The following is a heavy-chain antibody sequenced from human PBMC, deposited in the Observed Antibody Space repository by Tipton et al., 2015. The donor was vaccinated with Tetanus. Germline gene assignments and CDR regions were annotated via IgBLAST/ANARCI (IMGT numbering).Heavy chain of an antibody. CDR3: ASGSSIRHGLDV. J-gene: IGHJ6*02. V-gene: IGHV1-8*01. CDR1: GYTFTSYG. Sequence: QVQLVQSGAEVKKPGASVKVSCEASGYTFTSYGLNWVRKAAGRGFEWMGWLNPKSGSTAYAQKFQGRVTMTTNTSITTAFMEVTSLTLEDTAVYYCASGSSIRHGLDVWGHGTSVSVSS. D-gene: IGHD2-2*01. CDR2: LNPKSGST.